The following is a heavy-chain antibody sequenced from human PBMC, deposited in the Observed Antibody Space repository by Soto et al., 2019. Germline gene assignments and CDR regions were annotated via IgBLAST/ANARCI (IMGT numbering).Heavy chain of an antibody. V-gene: IGHV1-69*13. CDR1: GGTFSSYA. Sequence: SVKVSCKASGGTFSSYAISWVRQAPGQGLEWMGGIIPIFGTANYAQKFQGRVTITADESTSTAYMELSSLRSEDTAVYYCARVGSGYGPENWFDPWGQGTLVTVSS. J-gene: IGHJ5*02. CDR2: IIPIFGTA. CDR3: ARVGSGYGPENWFDP. D-gene: IGHD3-10*01.